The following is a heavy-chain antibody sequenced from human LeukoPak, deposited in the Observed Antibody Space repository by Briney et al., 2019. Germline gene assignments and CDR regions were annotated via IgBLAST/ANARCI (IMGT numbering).Heavy chain of an antibody. CDR2: IYYSGST. V-gene: IGHV4-59*01. J-gene: IGHJ4*02. Sequence: SETLSLTCTVSGGSISSYYWSWIRQPPGKGLEWIGYIYYSGSTNYNPSLKSRVTISVDTSKNQFSLKPSSVTAADTAVYYCARDRGRGVIDYWGQGTLVTVSS. CDR1: GGSISSYY. D-gene: IGHD3-3*01. CDR3: ARDRGRGVIDY.